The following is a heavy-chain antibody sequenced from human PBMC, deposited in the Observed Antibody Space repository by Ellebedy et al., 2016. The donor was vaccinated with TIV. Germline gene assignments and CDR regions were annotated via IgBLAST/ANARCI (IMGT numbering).Heavy chain of an antibody. CDR2: FDPEDGET. J-gene: IGHJ4*02. CDR3: ATDGSSPPGTTVVTPSFGY. V-gene: IGHV1-24*01. CDR1: GYTLTELS. Sequence: ASVKVSCKVSGYTLTELSMHWVRQAPGKGLEWMGGFDPEDGETIYAQKFQGRVTMTEDTSTDTAYMELSSLRSEDTAVYYCATDGSSPPGTTVVTPSFGYWGQGTLVTVSS. D-gene: IGHD4-23*01.